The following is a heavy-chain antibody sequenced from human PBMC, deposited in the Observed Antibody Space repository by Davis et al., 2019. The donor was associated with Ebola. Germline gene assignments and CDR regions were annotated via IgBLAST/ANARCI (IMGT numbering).Heavy chain of an antibody. CDR2: ISGNGYST. J-gene: IGHJ4*02. Sequence: PGGSLRLSCAASGFTFSTYAVTWVRQAPGKGLEWVSSISGNGYSTYYADSVKGRFTISRDNAKNTLYLQINSLRAEDTAVYYCARDPDNYYDSSTFDYWGQGTLVTVSS. CDR1: GFTFSTYA. D-gene: IGHD3-22*01. V-gene: IGHV3-23*01. CDR3: ARDPDNYYDSSTFDY.